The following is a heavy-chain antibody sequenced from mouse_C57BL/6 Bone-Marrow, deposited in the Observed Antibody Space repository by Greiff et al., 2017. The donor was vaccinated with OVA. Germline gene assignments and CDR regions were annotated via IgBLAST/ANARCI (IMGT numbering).Heavy chain of an antibody. D-gene: IGHD1-1*01. CDR1: GYTFTSYW. Sequence: QVQLQQPGAELVKPGASVKLSCKASGYTFTSYWMHWVKQRPGQGLEWIGMIHPNSGSTNYNEKFKSKATLTVDKSSSTAYMQRSSLTSENSEGYYCASPPAYGSSYDYAMDYWGQGTSVTVSS. V-gene: IGHV1-64*01. CDR3: ASPPAYGSSYDYAMDY. CDR2: IHPNSGST. J-gene: IGHJ4*01.